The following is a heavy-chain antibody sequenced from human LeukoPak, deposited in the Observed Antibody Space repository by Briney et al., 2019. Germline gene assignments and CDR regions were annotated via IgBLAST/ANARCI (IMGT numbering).Heavy chain of an antibody. V-gene: IGHV1-69*13. CDR1: GGTFSSYA. Sequence: GASVKVSCKASGGTFSSYAISWVRQAPGQGLEWMGGIIPIFGTANYAQKFQGRVTITADESTSTAYMELSSLRSEDTAVYYCASYRWELLGGAFDYWGQGTLVTVSS. CDR3: ASYRWELLGGAFDY. CDR2: IIPIFGTA. J-gene: IGHJ4*02. D-gene: IGHD1-26*01.